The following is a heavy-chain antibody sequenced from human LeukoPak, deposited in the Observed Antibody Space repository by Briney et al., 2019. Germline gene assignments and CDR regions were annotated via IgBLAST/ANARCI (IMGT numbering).Heavy chain of an antibody. CDR1: GGSISSYY. Sequence: SETLSLTCTVSGGSISSYYWSWIRQPPGKGLEWIGYIYYSGSTNYNPSLKSRVTISVDRSKNQFSLKLSSVTAADTAVYYCARVEGGLLAVERYFDLWGRGTLVTVSS. V-gene: IGHV4-59*12. CDR2: IYYSGST. D-gene: IGHD1-26*01. J-gene: IGHJ2*01. CDR3: ARVEGGLLAVERYFDL.